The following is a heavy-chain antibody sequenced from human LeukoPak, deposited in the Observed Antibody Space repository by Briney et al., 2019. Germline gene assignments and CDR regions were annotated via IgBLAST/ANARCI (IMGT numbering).Heavy chain of an antibody. J-gene: IGHJ3*02. CDR2: ISAYTGNT. Sequence: GASVKVSCKASGYTFTSYGISCGRQAPGQGLEWMGWISAYTGNTNYAQKLQGRVTMTTDTSTSTAYMELRSLRSDDTAVYDCACYTAVGTLHDAFDIWGQGTMVTVSS. CDR3: ACYTAVGTLHDAFDI. CDR1: GYTFTSYG. D-gene: IGHD6-13*01. V-gene: IGHV1-18*01.